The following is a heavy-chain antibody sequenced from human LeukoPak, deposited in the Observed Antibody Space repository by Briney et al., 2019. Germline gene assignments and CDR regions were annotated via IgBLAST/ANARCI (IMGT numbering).Heavy chain of an antibody. V-gene: IGHV3-30*02. Sequence: PGGSLRLSCAASGFTFSSYTMNWVRQAPGKGLEWLAFIRYDESDKYYADSVRGRFTISRDRSQNTLYLQMKSLRAEDTAVYYCARGAMSTFARFDSWGQGTLVSVSS. CDR3: ARGAMSTFARFDS. CDR1: GFTFSSYT. J-gene: IGHJ4*02. D-gene: IGHD2/OR15-2a*01. CDR2: IRYDESDK.